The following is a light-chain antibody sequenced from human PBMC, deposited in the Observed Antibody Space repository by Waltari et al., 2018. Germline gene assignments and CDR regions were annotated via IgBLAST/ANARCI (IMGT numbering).Light chain of an antibody. V-gene: IGLV2-14*03. CDR2: DCN. CDR1: SSDIGFHTH. Sequence: QSALTQPASLSGAPGQSITISCTGTSSDIGFHTHVSWYQQHPGQAPRLLMYDCNSRPSGVSNRFSGSKSGNTASLTISGLQADDEAHYYCSAYTSSATLAFGGGTGLTVL. CDR3: SAYTSSATLA. J-gene: IGLJ2*01.